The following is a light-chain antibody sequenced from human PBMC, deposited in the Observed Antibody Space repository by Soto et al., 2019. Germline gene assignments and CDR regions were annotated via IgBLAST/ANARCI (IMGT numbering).Light chain of an antibody. Sequence: QSALTQPASVSGSPGQSITVSCTGTSSDVGGHNYVSWFQQHPGQAPKLLIYEVTTRPSGVSTRFSGSKSGNTASLTISGLRAEDEADYHCSSYSSSGTLLVFGTGTKLTVL. CDR1: SSDVGGHNY. V-gene: IGLV2-14*01. CDR2: EVT. CDR3: SSYSSSGTLLV. J-gene: IGLJ1*01.